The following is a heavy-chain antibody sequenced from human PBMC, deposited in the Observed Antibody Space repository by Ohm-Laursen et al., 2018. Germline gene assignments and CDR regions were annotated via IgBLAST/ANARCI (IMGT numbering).Heavy chain of an antibody. CDR1: GGSISSYY. J-gene: IGHJ3*01. Sequence: SETLSLTCTVSGGSISSYYWSWIRQPAGKGLEWIGRIYTSGSTNYSPSLKSRVTMSVDTSRNHFSLELTSVTAADTAVYYCAREYSDDGGYRYDAFDVWGHGTVVTVSS. D-gene: IGHD2-15*01. CDR3: AREYSDDGGYRYDAFDV. V-gene: IGHV4-4*07. CDR2: IYTSGST.